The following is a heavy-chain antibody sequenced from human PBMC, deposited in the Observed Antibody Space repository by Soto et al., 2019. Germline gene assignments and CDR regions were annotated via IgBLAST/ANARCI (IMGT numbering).Heavy chain of an antibody. V-gene: IGHV3-30*03. J-gene: IGHJ4*02. Sequence: PGGSLRLSCAASGFTFSSYAMHWARQAPGKGLEWVTVISIRGGDEYYAESVGGRFTISRDDSKNTLYLQMDSLRVEDTAVYYCARGTIVARQHLDYWGQGTLVTVSS. CDR2: ISIRGGDE. CDR3: ARGTIVARQHLDY. CDR1: GFTFSSYA. D-gene: IGHD6-6*01.